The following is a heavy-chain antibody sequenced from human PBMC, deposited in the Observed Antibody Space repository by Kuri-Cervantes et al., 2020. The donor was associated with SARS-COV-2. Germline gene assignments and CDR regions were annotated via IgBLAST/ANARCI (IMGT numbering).Heavy chain of an antibody. Sequence: KVSCKGSGYSFISYWIGWVRQMPGKGLEWMGIIFPGDSDTTYSPSFQGQVTISADKSISTAYLQWSSLKASDTAMYYCARHLGWELPRDYLGQGTLVTVSS. D-gene: IGHD1-26*01. CDR3: ARHLGWELPRDY. CDR1: GYSFISYW. J-gene: IGHJ4*02. CDR2: IFPGDSDT. V-gene: IGHV5-51*01.